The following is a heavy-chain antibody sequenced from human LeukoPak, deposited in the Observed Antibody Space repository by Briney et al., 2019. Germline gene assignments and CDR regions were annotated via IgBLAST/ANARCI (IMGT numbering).Heavy chain of an antibody. Sequence: SVKVSCKASGGTFSSNAISWVRQAPGQGLEWMGGIIPIFGTANYAQKFQGRVTITTDESTSTAYMELSSLRSEDTAVYYCARGGLRFLEWLYYFDYWGQGTLVTVSS. CDR2: IIPIFGTA. CDR3: ARGGLRFLEWLYYFDY. CDR1: GGTFSSNA. D-gene: IGHD3-3*01. V-gene: IGHV1-69*05. J-gene: IGHJ4*02.